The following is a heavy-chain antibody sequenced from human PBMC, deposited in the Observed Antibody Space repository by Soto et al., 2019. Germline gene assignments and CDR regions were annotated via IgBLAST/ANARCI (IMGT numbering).Heavy chain of an antibody. CDR3: ARGFGVVILRDYYYGMDV. CDR2: IDPSDSYT. D-gene: IGHD3-3*01. CDR1: GYSFTSYW. Sequence: EVQLVQSGAEVKKPGESLRISCKGSGYSFTSYWISWVRQMPGKGLEWMGRIDPSDSYTNYSPSFQGHVTISADKSISTAYLQWSSLKASDTAMYYCARGFGVVILRDYYYGMDVWGQGTTVTVSS. V-gene: IGHV5-10-1*03. J-gene: IGHJ6*02.